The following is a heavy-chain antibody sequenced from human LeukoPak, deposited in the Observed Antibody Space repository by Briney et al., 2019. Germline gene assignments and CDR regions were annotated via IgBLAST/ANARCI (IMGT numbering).Heavy chain of an antibody. Sequence: ASVKVSCKASGYTFTSYGISWVRRAPGQGLEWMGWISAYNGNTNYAQKLQGRVTMTTDTSTSTAYMELRSLRSDDTAVYYCARQTLRVGDWMNWFDPWGQGTLVTVSS. CDR1: GYTFTSYG. D-gene: IGHD1-1*01. CDR3: ARQTLRVGDWMNWFDP. J-gene: IGHJ5*02. CDR2: ISAYNGNT. V-gene: IGHV1-18*01.